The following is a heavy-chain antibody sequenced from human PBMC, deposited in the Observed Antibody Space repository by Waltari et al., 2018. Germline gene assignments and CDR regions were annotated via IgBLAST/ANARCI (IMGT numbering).Heavy chain of an antibody. CDR3: ATYIGASVGTAAFDV. Sequence: QLQLQESGPGLVKPSETLSLTCSVSGASITSTKHYWGWIRQPPGQGLEWIATISYNGATYSSPSLRGRVTVSRDTSMNYVSLKLGSVTAADTAVYYCATYIGASVGTAAFDVWGQCTMVTVSS. V-gene: IGHV4-39*02. CDR1: GASITSTKHY. D-gene: IGHD5-12*01. CDR2: ISYNGAT. J-gene: IGHJ3*01.